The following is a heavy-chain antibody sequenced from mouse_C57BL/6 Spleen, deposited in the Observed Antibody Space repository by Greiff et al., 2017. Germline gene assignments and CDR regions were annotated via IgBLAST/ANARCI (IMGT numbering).Heavy chain of an antibody. V-gene: IGHV1-63*01. J-gene: IGHJ4*01. D-gene: IGHD2-5*01. CDR2: IYPGGGYT. CDR1: GYTFTNYW. Sequence: QVQLKQSGAELVRPGTSVKMSCKASGYTFTNYWIGWAKQRPGHGLEWIGDIYPGGGYTNYNEKFKGKATLTADKSSSTAYMQFSSLTSEDSAIYYCASWDSNGAMDYWGQGTSVTVSS. CDR3: ASWDSNGAMDY.